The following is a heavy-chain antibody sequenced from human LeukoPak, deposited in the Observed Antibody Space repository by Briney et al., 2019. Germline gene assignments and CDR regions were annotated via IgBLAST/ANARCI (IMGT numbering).Heavy chain of an antibody. CDR2: IYYSGST. D-gene: IGHD4-17*01. Sequence: PSETLSLTCTVSGGSISSSSYYWGWIRQPPGKGLEWIGSIYYSGSTYYNPSLKSRVTISVDTSKNQFSLKLSSVTAADTAVYYCARATVTTYLAYLYWGQGTLVTVSS. CDR1: GGSISSSSYY. J-gene: IGHJ4*02. V-gene: IGHV4-39*01. CDR3: ARATVTTYLAYLY.